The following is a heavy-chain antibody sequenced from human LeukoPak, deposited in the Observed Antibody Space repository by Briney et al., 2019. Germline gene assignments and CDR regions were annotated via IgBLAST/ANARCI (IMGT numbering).Heavy chain of an antibody. J-gene: IGHJ3*02. Sequence: GWSLRLSCAASGFTFSSYEMNWVRQAPGKGLEWVSYISSSGSTIYYADSVKGRFTISRDNAKNSLYLQMNSLRAEDTAVYYCARDSWEFYYYDSSGLPGAFDIWGQGTMVTVPS. D-gene: IGHD3-22*01. V-gene: IGHV3-48*03. CDR1: GFTFSSYE. CDR2: ISSSGSTI. CDR3: ARDSWEFYYYDSSGLPGAFDI.